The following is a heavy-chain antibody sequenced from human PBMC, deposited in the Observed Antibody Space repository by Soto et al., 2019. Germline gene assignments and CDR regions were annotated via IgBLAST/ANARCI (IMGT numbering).Heavy chain of an antibody. CDR1: GGSFSGYY. V-gene: IGHV4-34*01. J-gene: IGHJ6*03. Sequence: QVQLQQWGAGLLKPSETLSLTCAVYGGSFSGYYWSWIRQPPGKGLEWSGEINHSGSTNYNPSLTSRVTISVDPSKNQYSLKLSSVTAADTDVYYCARGRGYCSSTSCYGAQFYYMDVWGKGTTVTVSS. CDR3: ARGRGYCSSTSCYGAQFYYMDV. CDR2: INHSGST. D-gene: IGHD2-2*01.